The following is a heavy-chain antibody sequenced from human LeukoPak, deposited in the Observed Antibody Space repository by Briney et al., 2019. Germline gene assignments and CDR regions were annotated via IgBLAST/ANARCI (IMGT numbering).Heavy chain of an antibody. D-gene: IGHD1-1*01. Sequence: SEALSLTCTVSGYSISSGYYWGWIRQPPGKGLEWIGSIYHSGSTYYNPSLKSRVTISVDTSKNQFSLKLSSVTAADTAVYYCARTTYNWRRNAFDIWGQGTMVTVSS. CDR1: GYSISSGYY. J-gene: IGHJ3*02. CDR2: IYHSGST. V-gene: IGHV4-38-2*02. CDR3: ARTTYNWRRNAFDI.